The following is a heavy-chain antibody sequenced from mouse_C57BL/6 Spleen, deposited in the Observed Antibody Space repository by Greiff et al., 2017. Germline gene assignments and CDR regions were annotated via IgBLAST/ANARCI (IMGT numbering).Heavy chain of an antibody. CDR1: GYTFTSYW. D-gene: IGHD2-3*01. V-gene: IGHV1-52*01. Sequence: QVQLQQPGAELVRPGSSVKLSCKASGYTFTSYWMPWVKPRPIQGLEWIGNIDPSDSETHYNQKFKDKATLTVDKSSSTAYMQLSSLTSEDSAVYYCAREKREKYDGLFDYWGQGTTLTVSS. CDR3: AREKREKYDGLFDY. CDR2: IDPSDSET. J-gene: IGHJ2*01.